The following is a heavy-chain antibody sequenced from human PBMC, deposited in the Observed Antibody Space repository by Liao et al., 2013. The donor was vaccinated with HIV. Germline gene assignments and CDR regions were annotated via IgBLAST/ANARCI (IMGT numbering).Heavy chain of an antibody. CDR1: GGSFSGYY. CDR3: ARGVGLGGYYYYYMDV. J-gene: IGHJ6*03. V-gene: IGHV4-34*01. Sequence: QVQLQQWGAGLLKPSETLSLTCAVYGGSFSGYYWSWIRQPPGKGLEWIGEINHSGSTNYNPSLKSRVIISVDTSKNQFSLKLSSVTAADTAVYYCARGVGLGGYYYYYMDVWGKGTTVTVSS. D-gene: IGHD3-16*01. CDR2: INHSGST.